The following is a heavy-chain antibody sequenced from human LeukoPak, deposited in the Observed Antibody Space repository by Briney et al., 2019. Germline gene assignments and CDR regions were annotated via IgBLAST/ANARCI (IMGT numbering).Heavy chain of an antibody. CDR2: ISGSSRYI. J-gene: IGHJ4*02. V-gene: IGHV3-21*01. Sequence: GGSLRLSCAASGFTFSSYSMNWVRQAPGKGLEWVSTISGSSRYIYFADSVRGRFTISRDNAKNSLYLQMNSLRAEDTAAYYCARVGYYGSGSYYKFDYWGQGTLVTVSS. CDR3: ARVGYYGSGSYYKFDY. CDR1: GFTFSSYS. D-gene: IGHD3-10*01.